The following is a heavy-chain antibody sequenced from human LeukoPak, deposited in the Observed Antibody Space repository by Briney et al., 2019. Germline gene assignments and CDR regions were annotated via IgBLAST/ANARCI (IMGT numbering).Heavy chain of an antibody. Sequence: ASAKVSCKASGGTFSSYAISWVRQAPGQGLEWMGGIIPIFGTANYAQKFQGRVTITADESTSTAYMELSSLRSEDTAVYYCARAYSSSWSRYAFDIWGQGTMVTVSS. D-gene: IGHD6-13*01. CDR3: ARAYSSSWSRYAFDI. CDR1: GGTFSSYA. CDR2: IIPIFGTA. J-gene: IGHJ3*02. V-gene: IGHV1-69*13.